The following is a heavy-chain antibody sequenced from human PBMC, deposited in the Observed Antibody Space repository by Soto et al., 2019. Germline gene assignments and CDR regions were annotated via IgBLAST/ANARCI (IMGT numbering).Heavy chain of an antibody. CDR1: GVTIRSSSCY. V-gene: IGHV4-39*02. Sequence: SETLCLTWTFSGVTIRSSSCYWAWIRQPPGKGLEWIGSIDYSGSTYYNPSLKSRVTISVDTSKNHFSLKLGSVTAADTALYYCSRRAPEGFDPWGQGTLVTVSS. CDR3: SRRAPEGFDP. J-gene: IGHJ5*02. CDR2: IDYSGST.